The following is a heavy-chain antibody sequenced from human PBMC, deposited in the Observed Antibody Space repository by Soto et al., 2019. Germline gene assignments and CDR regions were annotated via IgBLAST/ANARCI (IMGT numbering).Heavy chain of an antibody. CDR3: ARSLFYCSSTSCYPTNWFDP. CDR1: GGSISSGGYY. J-gene: IGHJ5*02. Sequence: QVQLQESGPGLVKPSQTLSLTCTVSGGSISSGGYYWSWIRQHPGKGLEWIGYVYYSGSTYYNPPLKSRVTISVDTSKNQFSLTLSSVTAADTAVYYCARSLFYCSSTSCYPTNWFDPWGQGTLVTVSS. D-gene: IGHD2-2*01. CDR2: VYYSGST. V-gene: IGHV4-31*03.